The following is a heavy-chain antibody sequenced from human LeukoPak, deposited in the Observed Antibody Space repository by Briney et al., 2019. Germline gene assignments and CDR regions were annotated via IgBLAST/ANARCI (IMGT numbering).Heavy chain of an antibody. CDR1: GGSISSSSYY. V-gene: IGHV4-39*07. CDR3: ARDREGEYWFDP. Sequence: PSKTLSLTCTVSGGSISSSSYYWGWIRQPPGKGLEWIGSIYYSGSTYYNPSLKSRVTISVDTSKNQFSLKLSSVTAADTAVYYCARDREGEYWFDPWGQGTLVTVSS. D-gene: IGHD3-16*01. J-gene: IGHJ5*02. CDR2: IYYSGST.